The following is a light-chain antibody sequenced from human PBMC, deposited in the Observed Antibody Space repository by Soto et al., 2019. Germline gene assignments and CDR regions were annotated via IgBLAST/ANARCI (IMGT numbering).Light chain of an antibody. CDR2: KTS. J-gene: IGKJ4*01. V-gene: IGKV1-5*03. Sequence: DIQMTQSPSTLSASVGDRVTITCRASQSIDNWLAWYQQKPGKAPKLLIYKTSKLESGVPSRFSGSGSGTEFSLTISSLQPDDFATYYCQQYKSFSLTFGGGTRVEVK. CDR3: QQYKSFSLT. CDR1: QSIDNW.